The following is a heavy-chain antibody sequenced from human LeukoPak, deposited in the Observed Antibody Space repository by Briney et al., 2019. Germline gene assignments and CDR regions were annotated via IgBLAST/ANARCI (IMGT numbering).Heavy chain of an antibody. D-gene: IGHD2-15*01. CDR1: GGTFSSYA. J-gene: IGHJ4*02. V-gene: IGHV1-69*05. Sequence: SVKVSCKASGGTFSSYAISWVRQAPGQGLEWMGRIIPIFGTANYAQKFQGRVTITTDESTSTAYMELSSLRSEDTAMYYCGRVLGYCSGGSCNYYFDYWGQGTLVTVSS. CDR3: GRVLGYCSGGSCNYYFDY. CDR2: IIPIFGTA.